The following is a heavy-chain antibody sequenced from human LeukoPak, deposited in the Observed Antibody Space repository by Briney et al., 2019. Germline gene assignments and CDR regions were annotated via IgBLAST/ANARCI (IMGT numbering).Heavy chain of an antibody. V-gene: IGHV1-2*02. J-gene: IGHJ5*02. Sequence: GASVKVSCKASGYTFTGYYMHWVRQAPGQGLEWMGWINPNSGGTNYAQKFQGRVTMTRDTSISTAYMELSRLRSDDTAVYYCASEVDYYDSSGYSNWFDPWGQGTLVTVSS. D-gene: IGHD3-22*01. CDR1: GYTFTGYY. CDR3: ASEVDYYDSSGYSNWFDP. CDR2: INPNSGGT.